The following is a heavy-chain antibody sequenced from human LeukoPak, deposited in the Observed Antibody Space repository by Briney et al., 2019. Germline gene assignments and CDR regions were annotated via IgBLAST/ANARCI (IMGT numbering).Heavy chain of an antibody. D-gene: IGHD2-2*01. CDR1: GFTFSSYA. CDR2: ISGSGGST. CDR3: AKGSRRYYYYGMDA. V-gene: IGHV3-23*01. J-gene: IGHJ6*02. Sequence: GGSLRLSCAAAGFTFSSYAMSWVRQAPETGLEWVSAISGSGGSTYYADSVKGRFTISRDNSKNTLYLRMNSLRAEDTAVYYCAKGSRRYYYYGMDAWGQGTTVTVSS.